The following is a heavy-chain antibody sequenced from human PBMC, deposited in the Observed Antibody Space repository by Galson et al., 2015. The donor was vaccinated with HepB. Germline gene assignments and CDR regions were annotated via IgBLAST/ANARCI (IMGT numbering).Heavy chain of an antibody. Sequence: SLRLSCAASGFTFSDYYMSWVRQAPGKGLEWVSYISSTGGTIYYADSVKGRFTISRDNAKNSLYLQMSSLRAEDTAVYYCARLGSDIVPMAYYYYYFYMDVWGKGTMVTVSS. CDR2: ISSTGGTI. V-gene: IGHV3-11*01. CDR3: ARLGSDIVPMAYYYYYFYMDV. J-gene: IGHJ6*03. D-gene: IGHD2-8*01. CDR1: GFTFSDYY.